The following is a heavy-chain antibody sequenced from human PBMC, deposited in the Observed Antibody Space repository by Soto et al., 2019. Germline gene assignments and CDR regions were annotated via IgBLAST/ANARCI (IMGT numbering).Heavy chain of an antibody. V-gene: IGHV4-30-2*01. CDR3: ARRIVGTTPAPFDY. J-gene: IGHJ4*02. CDR2: IYQSGST. CDR1: GGSISSSGYS. Sequence: QLQLQESGSGLVKPSQTLSLTCAVSGGSISSSGYSWSWIRQPPGEGLEWIGCIYQSGSTYYNPSIKSRVTISVDKSKNQFSLKLSSVTAADTAVYYCARRIVGTTPAPFDYWGQGTLVTVSS. D-gene: IGHD1-26*01.